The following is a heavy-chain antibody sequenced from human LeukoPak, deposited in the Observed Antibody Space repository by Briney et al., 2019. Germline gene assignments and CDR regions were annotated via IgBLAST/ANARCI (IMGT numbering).Heavy chain of an antibody. V-gene: IGHV1-69*05. D-gene: IGHD6-19*01. J-gene: IGHJ4*02. CDR1: GCTFSSYA. CDR3: ARDLKMGYSSGRYSWGTGYSNDY. Sequence: SSVKVSCKPSGCTFSSYAISWVRQAPGQGLEWMGGIIPIFCTSNYAQKFQGRVTMTRDMSTSTVYMELSSVSSDDTAVYYCARDLKMGYSSGRYSWGTGYSNDYWGQGTLVTVSS. CDR2: IIPIFCTS.